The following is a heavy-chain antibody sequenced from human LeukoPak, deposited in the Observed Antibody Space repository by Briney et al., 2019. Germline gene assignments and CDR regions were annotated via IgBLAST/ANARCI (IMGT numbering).Heavy chain of an antibody. Sequence: PGGSLRLSCAASGFTFSSYWMSWVRQAPGKGLEWVANIKQDGSEKYYVDSVKGRFTISRDNAKNSLYLQMNSLRAEDTAVYYCARAYTGYSSSWYKVYYYYMDVWGKGTTVTVSS. CDR1: GFTFSSYW. J-gene: IGHJ6*03. CDR3: ARAYTGYSSSWYKVYYYYMDV. D-gene: IGHD6-13*01. CDR2: IKQDGSEK. V-gene: IGHV3-7*01.